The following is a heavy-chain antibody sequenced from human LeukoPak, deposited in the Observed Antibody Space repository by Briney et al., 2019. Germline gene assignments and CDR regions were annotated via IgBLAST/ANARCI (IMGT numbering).Heavy chain of an antibody. Sequence: SVKVSCKASGGTFSSYAISWVRQAPGQGLEWMGGIIPIFGTANYAQKFQGRVTITADESTSTAYMELSSLRSEDTAVYYCATLGPQLGYFDYWGQGTLVTVSS. CDR1: GGTFSSYA. CDR3: ATLGPQLGYFDY. J-gene: IGHJ4*02. CDR2: IIPIFGTA. V-gene: IGHV1-69*13. D-gene: IGHD5-24*01.